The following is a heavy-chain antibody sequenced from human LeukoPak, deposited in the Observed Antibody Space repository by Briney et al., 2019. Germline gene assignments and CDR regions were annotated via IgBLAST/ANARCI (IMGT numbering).Heavy chain of an antibody. CDR1: GYTFTSYG. V-gene: IGHV1-18*04. D-gene: IGHD4-17*01. J-gene: IGHJ5*02. CDR2: ICAYNGNT. CDR3: ARDRPTVTTWGTNWFDP. Sequence: GASVKVSCKASGYTFTSYGISWVRQAPGQGLEWMGWICAYNGNTNYAQKLQGRVTMTTDTSTSTAYMELRSLRSDDTAVYYCARDRPTVTTWGTNWFDPWGQGTLVTVSS.